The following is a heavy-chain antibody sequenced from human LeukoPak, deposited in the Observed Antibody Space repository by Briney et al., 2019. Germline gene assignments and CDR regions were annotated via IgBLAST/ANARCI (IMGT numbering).Heavy chain of an antibody. CDR1: GDSFSSYH. CDR2: ISSSGST. J-gene: IGHJ4*02. Sequence: SETLSLTCTVSGDSFSSYHWSWLRQPPGKGLEWIGYISSSGSTSYNPSLKSRVTISVDTSKNQFSLKLTSVAAADTAVYYCARVGRGDHTWGSYYCDHWGQGTLVSVSS. D-gene: IGHD3-16*01. CDR3: ARVGRGDHTWGSYYCDH. V-gene: IGHV4-59*01.